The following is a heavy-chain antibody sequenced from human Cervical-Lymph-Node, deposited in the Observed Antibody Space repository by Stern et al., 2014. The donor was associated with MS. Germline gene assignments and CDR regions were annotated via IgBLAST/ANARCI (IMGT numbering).Heavy chain of an antibody. CDR1: GGSVSSTNW. CDR3: ARERQQYCNSEGCSYWYFDL. V-gene: IGHV4-4*02. J-gene: IGHJ2*01. CDR2: IYHSGSP. Sequence: QVQLQESGPGLVKPSGTLSLTCAVSGGSVSSTNWWSWVRQSPGKGLEWIGNIYHSGSPSHLPSLRSRATIPLHNPKNHLPLHLTSVTAADTAVYYCARERQQYCNSEGCSYWYFDLWGRGTLVTVSS. D-gene: IGHD2/OR15-2a*01.